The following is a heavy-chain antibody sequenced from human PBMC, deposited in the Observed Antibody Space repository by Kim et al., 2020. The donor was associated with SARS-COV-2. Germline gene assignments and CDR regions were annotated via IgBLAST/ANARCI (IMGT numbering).Heavy chain of an antibody. CDR2: IYYTGST. CDR1: GASISSSSYY. D-gene: IGHD3-16*01. V-gene: IGHV4-39*01. Sequence: SETLSLTCTVSGASISSSSYYWGWIRQPPGKGLEWIGSIYYTGSTYYNPSLKSRVTISVDTSKNQFSLKLSSVTAADTAVYYCARHFLSGITFGIDYWGQGTLVTVSS. CDR3: ARHFLSGITFGIDY. J-gene: IGHJ4*02.